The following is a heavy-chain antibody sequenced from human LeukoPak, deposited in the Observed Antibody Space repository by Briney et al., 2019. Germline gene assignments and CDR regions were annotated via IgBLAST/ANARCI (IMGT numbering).Heavy chain of an antibody. J-gene: IGHJ4*02. CDR3: ASDDDSTHDY. V-gene: IGHV3-21*01. CDR1: GFTFSSYS. D-gene: IGHD3-9*01. Sequence: GGSLRLSCAASGFTFSSYSMNWVRQAPGKGLEWVSSISSSSSYIYYADSVKGRFTISRDNAKNSLCLQMNSLRAEDTAVYYCASDDDSTHDYWGQGTLVTVSS. CDR2: ISSSSSYI.